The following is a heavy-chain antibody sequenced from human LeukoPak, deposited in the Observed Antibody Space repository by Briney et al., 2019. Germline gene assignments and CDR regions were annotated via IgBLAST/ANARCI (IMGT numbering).Heavy chain of an antibody. Sequence: KPSETLSLTCAVYGASFSGYYCSWIRQPPGKGLEWLGEINHSGSTNYNPSLKSRVTISVDTSKNQFSLKLSSVTAADTAVYYCARRYSSGWYTHYYYYYGMDVWGQGTTVTVSS. D-gene: IGHD6-19*01. CDR2: INHSGST. V-gene: IGHV4-34*01. J-gene: IGHJ6*02. CDR3: ARRYSSGWYTHYYYYYGMDV. CDR1: GASFSGYY.